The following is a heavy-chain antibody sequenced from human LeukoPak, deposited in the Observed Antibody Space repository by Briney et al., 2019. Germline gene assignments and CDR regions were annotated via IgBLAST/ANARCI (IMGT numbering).Heavy chain of an antibody. CDR1: GFTFSSYW. D-gene: IGHD3-22*01. Sequence: GGSLRLSCAASGFTFSSYWLHWVRQAPGKGLVWVSRINSDGSSTSYADSVKGRFTISRDNAKNTLYLQMNSLRAEDTAVYYCARLTYYYDSSGYYLDYWGQGTLVTVSS. J-gene: IGHJ4*02. V-gene: IGHV3-74*01. CDR3: ARLTYYYDSSGYYLDY. CDR2: INSDGSST.